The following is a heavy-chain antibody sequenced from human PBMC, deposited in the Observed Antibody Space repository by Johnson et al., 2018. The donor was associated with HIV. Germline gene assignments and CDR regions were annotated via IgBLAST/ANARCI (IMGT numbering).Heavy chain of an antibody. D-gene: IGHD2-21*01. J-gene: IGHJ3*02. Sequence: VQLVESGGGLVQPGGSLRLSCAASGFTLSDHYMDWVRQAAGKGLEWVGRTKNKANSYTTEYAASVNGRFTISRDDSKNSLYLQMNSLKTEDTAVYYCALSYSLDAFDIWGQGTMVTVSS. CDR3: ALSYSLDAFDI. CDR2: TKNKANSYTT. V-gene: IGHV3-72*01. CDR1: GFTLSDHY.